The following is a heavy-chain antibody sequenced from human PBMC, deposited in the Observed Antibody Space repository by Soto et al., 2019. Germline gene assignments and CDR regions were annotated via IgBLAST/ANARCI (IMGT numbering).Heavy chain of an antibody. J-gene: IGHJ6*02. CDR3: ARLGYYGSGSYRNYYYYGMDV. V-gene: IGHV5-51*01. Sequence: GESLKISCKGSGYSFTSYWIGWVRQMPGKGLEWMGIIYPGDSDTRYSPSFQGQVTISADKSISTAYLQWSSLKASDTAMYYCARLGYYGSGSYRNYYYYGMDVWGQGTTVTVSS. D-gene: IGHD3-10*01. CDR2: IYPGDSDT. CDR1: GYSFTSYW.